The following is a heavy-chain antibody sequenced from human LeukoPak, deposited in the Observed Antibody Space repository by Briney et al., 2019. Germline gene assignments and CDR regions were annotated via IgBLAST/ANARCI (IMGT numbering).Heavy chain of an antibody. CDR1: GGSFSGYY. CDR3: ARCRGYGDYNYFDY. J-gene: IGHJ4*02. CDR2: INHSGST. D-gene: IGHD4-17*01. V-gene: IGHV4-34*01. Sequence: PSETLSLTCAVYGGSFSGYYWSWIRQPPGKGLEWIGEINHSGSTNYNPSLKSRVTISVDTSKNQFSLKLSSVTAADTAVYYCARCRGYGDYNYFDYWGQGTLVTVSS.